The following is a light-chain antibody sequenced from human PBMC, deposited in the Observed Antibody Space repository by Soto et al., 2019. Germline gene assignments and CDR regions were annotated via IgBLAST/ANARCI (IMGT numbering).Light chain of an antibody. CDR2: KAS. V-gene: IGKV1-5*03. CDR3: QQYSSYPYS. J-gene: IGKJ2*01. Sequence: DIQMTQSASTLSASVGDRVTITCRASQSISSWLPWSQQKPGKAPKLLIYKASSLESEVPSRFTRSGARKEFTLTISSLQPDDFATYYCQQYSSYPYSFGQGTKLEIK. CDR1: QSISSW.